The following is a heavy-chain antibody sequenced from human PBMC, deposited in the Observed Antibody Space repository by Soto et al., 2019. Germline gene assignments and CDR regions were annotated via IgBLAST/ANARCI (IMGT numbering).Heavy chain of an antibody. Sequence: ASVKVSCKASGYTFTDYYMYWVRQAPGQGLEWMGWINPHNGDTNYAQKFQGRVTMTRDTSISTAYMEVSRLRSDDTAAYYCARSVSFITPRPDYWGQGTLVTVSS. CDR3: ARSVSFITPRPDY. D-gene: IGHD6-6*01. CDR1: GYTFTDYY. CDR2: INPHNGDT. J-gene: IGHJ4*02. V-gene: IGHV1-2*02.